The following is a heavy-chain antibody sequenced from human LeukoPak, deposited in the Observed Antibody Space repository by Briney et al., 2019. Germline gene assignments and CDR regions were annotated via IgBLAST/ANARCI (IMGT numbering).Heavy chain of an antibody. CDR3: ARESSSWTNYYYYYYMDV. CDR1: GGSFSGYY. D-gene: IGHD6-13*01. CDR2: INHSGST. J-gene: IGHJ6*03. Sequence: SETLSLTRAVYGGSFSGYYWSWIRQPPGKGLEWIGEINHSGSTNYNPSLKSRVTISVDTSKNQFSLKLSSVTAADTAVYYCARESSSWTNYYYYYYMDVWGKGTTVTVSS. V-gene: IGHV4-34*01.